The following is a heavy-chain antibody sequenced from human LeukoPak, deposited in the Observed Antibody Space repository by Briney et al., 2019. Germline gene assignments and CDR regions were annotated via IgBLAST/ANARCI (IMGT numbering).Heavy chain of an antibody. J-gene: IGHJ6*02. D-gene: IGHD5-24*01. CDR1: GYTFTSYD. CDR3: AVEISNYGMDV. V-gene: IGHV1-8*01. CDR2: MNPNSGNT. Sequence: ASVKVPCKASGYTFTSYDINWVRQATGQGLEWMGWMNPNSGNTGYAQGFQGRVTMTRNTSISTAYMELSSLRSEDTAVYYCAVEISNYGMDVWGQGTTVTVSS.